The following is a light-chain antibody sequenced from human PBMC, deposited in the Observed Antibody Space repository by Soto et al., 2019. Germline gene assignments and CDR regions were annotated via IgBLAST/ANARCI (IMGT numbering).Light chain of an antibody. J-gene: IGLJ1*01. V-gene: IGLV1-40*01. CDR3: QSYDSSLRGV. CDR2: ANS. Sequence: QSVLTQSPSVSGAPGQRVTIACSGSSSNIGAGYDVHWYKQLPGTAPKLLIYANSNRPSGVPDRFSGSKSGTSASLAITGLQADDEADYCCQSYDSSLRGVFGTGTKLTVL. CDR1: SSNIGAGYD.